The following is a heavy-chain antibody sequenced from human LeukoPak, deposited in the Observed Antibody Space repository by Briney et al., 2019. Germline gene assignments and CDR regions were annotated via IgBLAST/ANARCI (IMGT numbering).Heavy chain of an antibody. V-gene: IGHV1-2*06. Sequence: ASVKVSCKASGYTFTGYYMHWVRQAPGQGLEWMRRINPNSGGTNYAQKFQGRVTMTRDTSISTACMELSRLRSDDTAVYYCAREDLVGATTLDYWGQGTLVTVSS. CDR1: GYTFTGYY. D-gene: IGHD1-26*01. CDR2: INPNSGGT. J-gene: IGHJ4*02. CDR3: AREDLVGATTLDY.